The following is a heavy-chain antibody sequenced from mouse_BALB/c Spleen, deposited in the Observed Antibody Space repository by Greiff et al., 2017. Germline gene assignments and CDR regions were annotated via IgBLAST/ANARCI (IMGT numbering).Heavy chain of an antibody. V-gene: IGHV5-6*01. Sequence: EVMLVESGGDLVKPGGSLKLSCAASGFTFSSYGMSWVRQTPDKKLEWVATISIGGSYTYYPDSVKGRFTISRDNAKNTLYLQMSSLKSEDTAMYYCARQGLYYDYDGGFAYWGQGTLVTVSA. J-gene: IGHJ3*01. CDR1: GFTFSSYG. CDR2: ISIGGSYT. CDR3: ARQGLYYDYDGGFAY. D-gene: IGHD2-4*01.